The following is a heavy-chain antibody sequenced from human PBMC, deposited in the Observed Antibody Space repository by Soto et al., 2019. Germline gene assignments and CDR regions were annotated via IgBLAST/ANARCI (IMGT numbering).Heavy chain of an antibody. V-gene: IGHV3-30*18. CDR2: ISYDGSNT. CDR1: GFTFSSYG. Sequence: QVQLVESGGGVVQPGRSLRLSCVASGFTFSSYGMHWVRQSPGKGLEWVAIISYDGSNTYYADSVKGRFTISRDNSKNTRYLQMNSLRAEETSVYYCAKEGVLRGSYYISRSYYFDYWGQGTLVTVSS. D-gene: IGHD1-26*01. J-gene: IGHJ4*02. CDR3: AKEGVLRGSYYISRSYYFDY.